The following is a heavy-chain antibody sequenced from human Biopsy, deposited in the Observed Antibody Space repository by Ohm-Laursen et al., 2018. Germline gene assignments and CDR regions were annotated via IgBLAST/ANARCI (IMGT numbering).Heavy chain of an antibody. J-gene: IGHJ4*02. CDR2: ITPTGVT. CDR1: GGSISSDY. Sequence: SETLSLTCSVSGGSISSDYWTWIRQSADKGLEWIGRITPTGVTHYNPSLESRVTMSLDTSKKLFSLKLSSVTAADTAMYYCARELMEYYDSSGYFDHWGQGSLVTVSS. D-gene: IGHD3-22*01. CDR3: ARELMEYYDSSGYFDH. V-gene: IGHV4-4*07.